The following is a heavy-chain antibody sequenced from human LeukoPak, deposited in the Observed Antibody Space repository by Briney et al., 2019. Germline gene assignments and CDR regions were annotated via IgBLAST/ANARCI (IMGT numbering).Heavy chain of an antibody. J-gene: IGHJ6*04. CDR2: ISYDGSNK. CDR3: ARGGTLGIFGVVLRMDV. Sequence: GGSLRLSCAASGFTFSSYAMHWVRQAPGKGLEWVAVISYDGSNKYYADSVKGRFTIPRDNSKNTLYLQMNSLRAEDTALYYCARGGTLGIFGVVLRMDVWGKGTTVTVSS. D-gene: IGHD3-3*01. CDR1: GFTFSSYA. V-gene: IGHV3-30*04.